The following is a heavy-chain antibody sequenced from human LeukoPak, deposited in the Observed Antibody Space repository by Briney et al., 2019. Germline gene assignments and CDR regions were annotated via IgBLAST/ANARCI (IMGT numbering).Heavy chain of an antibody. V-gene: IGHV4-30-2*01. Sequence: SQTLSLTCTVSGGSISSGGYYWSWIRQPPGKGLEWIGYIYHSGSTYYNPSLKSRVTISVDRSKNQFSLKLSSVTAADTAVYYCARGEWFGGYFDYWGQGTLVTVSS. J-gene: IGHJ4*02. CDR2: IYHSGST. CDR1: GGSISSGGYY. D-gene: IGHD3-10*01. CDR3: ARGEWFGGYFDY.